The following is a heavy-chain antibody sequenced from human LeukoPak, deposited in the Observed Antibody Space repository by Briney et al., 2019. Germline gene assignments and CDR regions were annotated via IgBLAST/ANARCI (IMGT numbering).Heavy chain of an antibody. D-gene: IGHD3-10*01. CDR3: AKALPYGSGSHGFDY. V-gene: IGHV3-30*02. CDR2: IRYDGSNK. J-gene: IGHJ4*02. Sequence: GGSLRLSCAASGFTLTSYGMHWVRQAPGKGLEWVAFIRYDGSNKKYADSVKGRFTISRDNSKSTLYLQMNSLRTEDTAVYYCAKALPYGSGSHGFDYWGQGTLVTVSS. CDR1: GFTLTSYG.